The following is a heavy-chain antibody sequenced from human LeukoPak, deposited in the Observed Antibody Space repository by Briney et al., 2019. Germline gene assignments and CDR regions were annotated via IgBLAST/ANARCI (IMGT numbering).Heavy chain of an antibody. D-gene: IGHD3-22*01. J-gene: IGHJ3*02. CDR2: IIPIFSTA. V-gene: IGHV1-69*05. Sequence: GASVKVSCKASGGTFSSYAISWVRQAPGQGLEWMGGIIPIFSTANYAQKFQGRVTITTDESTSTAYMELSSLRSEDTAVYYCAKRYYYDSSGYYSSAFDIWGQGTMVTVSS. CDR1: GGTFSSYA. CDR3: AKRYYYDSSGYYSSAFDI.